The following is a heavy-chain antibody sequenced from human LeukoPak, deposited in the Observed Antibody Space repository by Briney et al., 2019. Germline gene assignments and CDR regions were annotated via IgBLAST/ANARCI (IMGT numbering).Heavy chain of an antibody. CDR3: ARPQGSSSWSDDAFDI. J-gene: IGHJ3*02. V-gene: IGHV4-39*07. CDR1: GGSISSSNYY. Sequence: SETLSLTCTVSGGSISSSNYYWGWIRQPPGKGLEWIGSIYYSGSTYYSPSLKSRVTISADTSKNQFSLKLSSVTAADTAVYYCARPQGSSSWSDDAFDIWGQGTMVTVSS. D-gene: IGHD6-13*01. CDR2: IYYSGST.